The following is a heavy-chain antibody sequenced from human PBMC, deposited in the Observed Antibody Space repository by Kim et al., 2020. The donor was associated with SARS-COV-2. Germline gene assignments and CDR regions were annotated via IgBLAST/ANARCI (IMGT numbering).Heavy chain of an antibody. Sequence: YPASVKARFTISVENAKNSLYLQMNSLGAGDTAVYYCARGYSSSWYWAFDIWGQGTMVTVSS. D-gene: IGHD6-13*01. V-gene: IGHV3-13*01. CDR3: ARGYSSSWYWAFDI. J-gene: IGHJ3*02.